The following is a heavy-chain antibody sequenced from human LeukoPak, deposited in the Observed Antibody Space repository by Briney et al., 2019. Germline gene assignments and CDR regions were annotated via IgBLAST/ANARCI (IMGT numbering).Heavy chain of an antibody. V-gene: IGHV3-48*01. J-gene: IGHJ4*02. CDR1: GFTFSSFS. Sequence: PGGSLRLSCAASGFTFSSFSMNWVRQAPGKGLEWVSYISISSSTIYYADSVKGRFTISRDNAKNSLYLQMNSLRAEDTALYYCARVKSSGHFSFDYWGQGTLVTVSS. CDR2: ISISSSTI. D-gene: IGHD3-22*01. CDR3: ARVKSSGHFSFDY.